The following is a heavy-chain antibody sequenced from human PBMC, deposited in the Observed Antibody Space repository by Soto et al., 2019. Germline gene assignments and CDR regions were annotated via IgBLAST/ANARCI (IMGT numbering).Heavy chain of an antibody. D-gene: IGHD4-17*01. Sequence: GGSLRLSCAASGFTFSSYATHWDRQAPGNVLKWVAVISYDGSNKYYPDSGKGRFTISRDNCKNTLYLQMNSLRVEDTAVYYCARALGDYGDCWGQRPLVTVSS. CDR3: ARALGDYGDC. V-gene: IGHV3-30-3*01. CDR2: ISYDGSNK. CDR1: GFTFSSYA. J-gene: IGHJ4*02.